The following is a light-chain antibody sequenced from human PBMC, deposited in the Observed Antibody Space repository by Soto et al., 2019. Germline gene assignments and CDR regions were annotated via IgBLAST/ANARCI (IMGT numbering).Light chain of an antibody. CDR1: SSDVGGYSY. CDR2: DVS. V-gene: IGLV2-14*01. J-gene: IGLJ1*01. Sequence: QSVLTQPASVSGSPGQLIAISCTGTSSDVGGYSYVSWYQQQPGKAPKLVISDVSNRPSGVSDRFSGSKSGNTASLTISGLQTKDEADYYCASYTTSSTYVFGTGTKVTVL. CDR3: ASYTTSSTYV.